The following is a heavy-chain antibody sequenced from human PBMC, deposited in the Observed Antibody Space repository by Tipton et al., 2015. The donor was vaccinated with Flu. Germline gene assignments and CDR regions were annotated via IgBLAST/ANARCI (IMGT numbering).Heavy chain of an antibody. CDR1: GASLSSSSYY. Sequence: GASLSSSSYYWDWIRQPAGKGLEWIGHISTSGRTNYNLSLKSREVTVSLDMSKNQFSLKLSSVNAADTALYYCARSYYYDSSGPPRAFDIWGQGTMVTVSS. CDR2: ISTSGRT. D-gene: IGHD3-22*01. V-gene: IGHV4-61*09. CDR3: ARSYYYDSSGPPRAFDI. J-gene: IGHJ3*02.